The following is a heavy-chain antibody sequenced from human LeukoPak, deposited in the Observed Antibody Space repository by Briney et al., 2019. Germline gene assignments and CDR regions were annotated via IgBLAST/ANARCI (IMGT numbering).Heavy chain of an antibody. V-gene: IGHV4-4*07. CDR1: GGSISNYY. J-gene: IGHJ6*03. Sequence: PSQTLSRTCTGSGGSISNYYWSWLRQPAGKGLEWIGRMYSNGITNKHPSLQSRLTMSLDTSTNQFSLKLTSVTAADTAIYYCARDRPDGYSRGHYYYYMDVWGKGTTVTVS. D-gene: IGHD5-18*01. CDR2: MYSNGIT. CDR3: ARDRPDGYSRGHYYYYMDV.